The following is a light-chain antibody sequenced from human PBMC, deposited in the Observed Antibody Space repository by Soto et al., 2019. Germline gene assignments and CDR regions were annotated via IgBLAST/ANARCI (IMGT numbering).Light chain of an antibody. CDR2: QDA. V-gene: IGLV3-1*01. CDR3: QAWDSSTAADV. J-gene: IGLJ1*01. Sequence: SSELTQPPSVSVSPGQTASITCSGDKLGNKYASWYQQKSGQSPVLVIYQDAKRPSGIPERFSGSNSENTATLTIRGTQATDEADYYCQAWDSSTAADVFGTGTKVTVL. CDR1: KLGNKY.